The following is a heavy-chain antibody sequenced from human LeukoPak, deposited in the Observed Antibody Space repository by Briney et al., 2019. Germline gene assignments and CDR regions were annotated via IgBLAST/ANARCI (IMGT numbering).Heavy chain of an antibody. CDR3: AGLVGRYSSGLYYYYFDY. CDR1: GGSISSGGYY. CDR2: IYYSGST. V-gene: IGHV4-31*03. Sequence: PSETLSLTCTVSGGSISSGGYYWSWIRQHPGKGLEWIGYIYYSGSTYYNPSLKSRVTISVDTSKNQFSLKLSSVTAADTAVYYCAGLVGRYSSGLYYYYFDYWGQGTLVTVSS. D-gene: IGHD3-22*01. J-gene: IGHJ4*02.